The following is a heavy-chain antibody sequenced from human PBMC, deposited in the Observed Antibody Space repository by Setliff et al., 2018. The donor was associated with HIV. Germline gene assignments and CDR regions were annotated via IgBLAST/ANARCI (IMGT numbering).Heavy chain of an antibody. V-gene: IGHV1-18*01. D-gene: IGHD3-10*01. J-gene: IGHJ4*02. CDR3: ARLTAGLLWSEEHIDY. CDR2: INTNDGKT. Sequence: GASVKVSCQPSGYTFRHYGVSWVRQAPGQGLEWMGWINTNDGKTKYAQSLQGRVTMTTDTSTSTAYMDLRSLRSDDTAVYYCARLTAGLLWSEEHIDYWGQGTLVTVSS. CDR1: GYTFRHYG.